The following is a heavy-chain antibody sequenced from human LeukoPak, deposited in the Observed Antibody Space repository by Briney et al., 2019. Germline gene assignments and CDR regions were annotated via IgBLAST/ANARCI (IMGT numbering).Heavy chain of an antibody. Sequence: PGGSLRLSCAASGFTFSSYWMSWVRQAPGKGLEWVANIKQGGSEKYYVDSVKGRFTISRDNAKNSLYLQMNSLRAEDTAVYYCARDSGAVAGIFDYWGQGTLVTVSS. CDR2: IKQGGSEK. D-gene: IGHD6-19*01. V-gene: IGHV3-7*01. CDR3: ARDSGAVAGIFDY. CDR1: GFTFSSYW. J-gene: IGHJ4*02.